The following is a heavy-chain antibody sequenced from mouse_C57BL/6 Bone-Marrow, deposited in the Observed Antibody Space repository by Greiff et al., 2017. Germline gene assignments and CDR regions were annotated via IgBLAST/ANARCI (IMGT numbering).Heavy chain of an antibody. Sequence: QVQLQQPGAELVKPGASVKMSCKASGYTFTSYWITWVKQRPGQGLEWIGDIYPGSGSTNYNEKFKSKATLTVDTSSSTAYMQLSSLTSEDSAVYYCASFYYSGSRWLAMDYWGQGTSVTVSS. CDR2: IYPGSGST. CDR3: ASFYYSGSRWLAMDY. CDR1: GYTFTSYW. D-gene: IGHD1-1*01. J-gene: IGHJ4*01. V-gene: IGHV1-55*01.